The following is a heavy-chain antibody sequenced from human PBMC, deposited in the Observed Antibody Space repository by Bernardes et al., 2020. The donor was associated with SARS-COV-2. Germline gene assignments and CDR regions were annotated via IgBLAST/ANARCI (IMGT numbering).Heavy chain of an antibody. Sequence: ASVKVSCKASGYSFTTYGITWVRQAPGQGLEWLGWISTYNGNTELAEKVQGRFTMTTDKSTTTAYMELRSLRSDDTAVYYCARSWDDEGLDYWGQGTLVTVLS. CDR1: GYSFTTYG. V-gene: IGHV1-18*04. D-gene: IGHD1-26*01. J-gene: IGHJ4*02. CDR3: ARSWDDEGLDY. CDR2: ISTYNGNT.